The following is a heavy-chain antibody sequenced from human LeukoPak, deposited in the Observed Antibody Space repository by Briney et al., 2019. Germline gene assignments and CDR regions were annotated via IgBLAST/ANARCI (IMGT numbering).Heavy chain of an antibody. D-gene: IGHD2-15*01. J-gene: IGHJ4*02. V-gene: IGHV4-39*01. Sequence: PSETLSLTCTVSGGSISSSGYYWGWIRQPPGKGLEWIGTLYYSGGTYYNPSLKSRVTISVDTSKNQFSLKLSSVTAADTAVYYCARHPCSGSSCYSDYWGQGTLVTVSS. CDR1: GGSISSSGYY. CDR3: ARHPCSGSSCYSDY. CDR2: LYYSGGT.